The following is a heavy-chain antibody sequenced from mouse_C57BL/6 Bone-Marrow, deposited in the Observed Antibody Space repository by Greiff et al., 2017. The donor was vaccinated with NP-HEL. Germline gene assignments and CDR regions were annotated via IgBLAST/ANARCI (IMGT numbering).Heavy chain of an antibody. D-gene: IGHD4-1*01. J-gene: IGHJ1*03. Sequence: EVKPQESGPGLAKPSQSLSLTCSVTGYSIPSAYWNWIRKFPGNKLEYMGYISYSGSTYYNPSLKSRISITRDTSTNQYYLQLNSVTTEDTATYYCAREGLTGWYFDVWGKGTTVTVSS. CDR2: ISYSGST. CDR3: AREGLTGWYFDV. CDR1: GYSIPSAY. V-gene: IGHV3-8*01.